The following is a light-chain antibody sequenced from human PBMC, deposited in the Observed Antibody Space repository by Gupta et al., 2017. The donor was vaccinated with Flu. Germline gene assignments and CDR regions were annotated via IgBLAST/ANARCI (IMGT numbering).Light chain of an antibody. CDR1: QDISNY. V-gene: IGKV1-33*01. CDR3: QQYDNTPGT. J-gene: IGKJ5*01. CDR2: DAS. Sequence: DIQITQSPSSLSASLVDSVTFTCHASQDISNYLNWYQQKPGKAPKLLIYDASNWETGVPARFSGSGSGTDFTLTISSLQAEDIAIYYCQQYDNTPGTFGQGTQLEIK.